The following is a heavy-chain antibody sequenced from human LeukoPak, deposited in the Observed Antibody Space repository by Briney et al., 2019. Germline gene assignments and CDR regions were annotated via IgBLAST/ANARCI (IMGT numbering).Heavy chain of an antibody. CDR3: AKSRGYNYGSWDQYFDY. J-gene: IGHJ4*02. V-gene: IGHV4-34*08. CDR2: INNSGST. D-gene: IGHD5-18*01. Sequence: GSLRLSCAASGFTFSDYYMSWIRQPPGKGLEWIGEINNSGSTNYNPSLKSRVTISVDTSKNQFSLKLSSVTAADTAVYYCAKSRGYNYGSWDQYFDYWGQGTLVTVSS. CDR1: GFTFSDYY.